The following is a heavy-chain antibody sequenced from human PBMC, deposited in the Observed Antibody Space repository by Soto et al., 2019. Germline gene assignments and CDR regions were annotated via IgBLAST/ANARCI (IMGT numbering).Heavy chain of an antibody. J-gene: IGHJ3*02. Sequence: GGSLRRSCASSGFTVSSYGMQWVRHSPGRGLWLVAVISYDGSNKYYADSVKGRFTISRDNSKNTLYLQMNSLRAEDTAVYYCAKGGVATVPGWGVVVTADGLDAFDIWGQGTMVTVSS. CDR2: ISYDGSNK. CDR1: GFTVSSYG. CDR3: AKGGVATVPGWGVVVTADGLDAFDI. V-gene: IGHV3-30*18. D-gene: IGHD2-21*02.